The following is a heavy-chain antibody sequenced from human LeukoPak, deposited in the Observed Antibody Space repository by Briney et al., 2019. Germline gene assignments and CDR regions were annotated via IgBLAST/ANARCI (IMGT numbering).Heavy chain of an antibody. CDR1: GYTFTGYY. V-gene: IGHV1-2*02. Sequence: GASVKVSCKASGYTFTGYYMHWVRQAPGQGLEWMGWINPNSGGTNYAQKFQGRVNMTRDTSISTAYMELSRLRSDDTAVYYCASWGIAAAGKRDYFDYWGQGTLVTVSS. D-gene: IGHD6-13*01. J-gene: IGHJ4*02. CDR3: ASWGIAAAGKRDYFDY. CDR2: INPNSGGT.